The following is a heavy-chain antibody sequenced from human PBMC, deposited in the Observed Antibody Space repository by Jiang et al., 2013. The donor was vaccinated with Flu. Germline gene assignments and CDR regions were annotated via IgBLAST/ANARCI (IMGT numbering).Heavy chain of an antibody. D-gene: IGHD3-9*01. J-gene: IGHJ6*02. Sequence: SGAEVKKPGASVKVSCKASGYTFTSYDINWVRQATGQGLEWMGWMNPNSGNTGYAQKFQGSVTMTRNTSISTAYMELSSLRSEDTAVYYCARGLWYYDILTGTPYYYYGMDVWGQGTTVTVSS. CDR3: ARGLWYYDILTGTPYYYYGMDV. V-gene: IGHV1-8*01. CDR2: MNPNSGNT. CDR1: GYTFTSYD.